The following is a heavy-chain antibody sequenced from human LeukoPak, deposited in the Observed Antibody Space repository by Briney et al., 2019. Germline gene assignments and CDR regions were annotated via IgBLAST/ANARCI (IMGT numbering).Heavy chain of an antibody. J-gene: IGHJ3*02. CDR3: ARDREGILTRGGNAFDI. D-gene: IGHD2-15*01. Sequence: PSETLSLTCTVSGYSLSSGYYWGWIRQPPGKGREWIGSIYHSGSTYYNPSLKSRVTISVDTSKNQFSLKLSSVTAADTAVYYCARDREGILTRGGNAFDIWGQGTMVTVSS. CDR1: GYSLSSGYY. V-gene: IGHV4-38-2*02. CDR2: IYHSGST.